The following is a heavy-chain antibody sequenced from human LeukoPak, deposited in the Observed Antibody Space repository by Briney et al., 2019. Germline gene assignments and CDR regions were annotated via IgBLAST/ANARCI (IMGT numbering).Heavy chain of an antibody. V-gene: IGHV1-2*02. J-gene: IGHJ6*03. CDR3: ARVPAPVYRQLERQNYYYYYMDV. CDR2: INPNSGGT. Sequence: ASVKVSCKASGYTFTGYYMHWVRQAPGQGLEWMGWINPNSGGTNYAQKFQGRVTMTRDTSISTAYMELGRLRSDDTAVYYCARVPAPVYRQLERQNYYYYYMDVWGKGTTVTVSS. D-gene: IGHD1-1*01. CDR1: GYTFTGYY.